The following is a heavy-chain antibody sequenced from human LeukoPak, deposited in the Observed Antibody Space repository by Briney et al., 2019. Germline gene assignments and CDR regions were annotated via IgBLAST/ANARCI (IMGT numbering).Heavy chain of an antibody. CDR2: IYYSGST. V-gene: IGHV4-59*01. Sequence: SETLSLTCTVSGASISNYYWTWIRQPPGKGLEWIGYIYYSGSTNYRPSLKSRVTISVDTSKNQVSLRLRSVTAADTAVYYCARAVGGDGSGSLWGPGTLVTVSS. CDR3: ARAVGGDGSGSL. CDR1: GASISNYY. J-gene: IGHJ4*02. D-gene: IGHD3-10*01.